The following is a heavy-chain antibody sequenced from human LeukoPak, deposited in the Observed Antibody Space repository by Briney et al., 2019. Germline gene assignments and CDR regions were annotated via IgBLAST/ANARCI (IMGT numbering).Heavy chain of an antibody. CDR2: IWYDGSNK. D-gene: IGHD3-3*01. Sequence: GRSLRLSCAASGFTFSSYGMHWVRQAPGKGLEWVAVIWYDGSNKYYADSVKGRFTISRDNSKNTLYLQMNSLRAEDTAVYYCAKERRHCDFWSGPSYYYYYMDVWGKGTTVTVSS. CDR3: AKERRHCDFWSGPSYYYYYMDV. CDR1: GFTFSSYG. J-gene: IGHJ6*03. V-gene: IGHV3-33*06.